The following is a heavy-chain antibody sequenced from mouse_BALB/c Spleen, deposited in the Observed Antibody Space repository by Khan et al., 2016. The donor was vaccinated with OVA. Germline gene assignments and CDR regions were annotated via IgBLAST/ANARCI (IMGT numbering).Heavy chain of an antibody. V-gene: IGHV2-9*02. CDR2: IWAGGST. Sequence: VELVESGPGLVAPSQSLSITCTVSGFSLSSYGVHWVRQPPGKGLEWLGIIWAGGSTNYNSALMSRLSISKDNSKSQVFLKMNSLQTDDTAMYFCARNREPDYFDYWGQGTTLTVSS. CDR1: GFSLSSYG. CDR3: ARNREPDYFDY. J-gene: IGHJ2*01.